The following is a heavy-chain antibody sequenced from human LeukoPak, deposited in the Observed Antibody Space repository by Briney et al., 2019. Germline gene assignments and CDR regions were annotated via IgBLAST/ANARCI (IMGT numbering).Heavy chain of an antibody. Sequence: GGSLRLSCAASRFTFNSYAMSWVRQAPGKGLEWVSVIGGSNGITFYVGSVKGRFTISRDNSKNTLYLQMNSLRAEDTAVYYCARARQWLANYWGQGTLVTVSS. J-gene: IGHJ4*02. D-gene: IGHD6-19*01. CDR3: ARARQWLANY. V-gene: IGHV3-23*01. CDR2: IGGSNGIT. CDR1: RFTFNSYA.